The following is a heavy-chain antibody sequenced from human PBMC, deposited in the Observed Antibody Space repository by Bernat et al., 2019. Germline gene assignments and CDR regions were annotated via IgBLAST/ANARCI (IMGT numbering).Heavy chain of an antibody. CDR3: EKDKDASRSMDD. CDR2: ISCDSGSI. J-gene: IGHJ4*02. D-gene: IGHD3-10*01. Sequence: VQLVESGGGLVQPGRSLRLSCAASGFTFGDYAMHWVRQPPGKGLEWVSGISCDSGSICYAGSVKGRFTISRDNAKNSLYLQMNSLRAEDTALYYCEKDKDASRSMDDWGQGTMVTVSS. CDR1: GFTFGDYA. V-gene: IGHV3-9*01.